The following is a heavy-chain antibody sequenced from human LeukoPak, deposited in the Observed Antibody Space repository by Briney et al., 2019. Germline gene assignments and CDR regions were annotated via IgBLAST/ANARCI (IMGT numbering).Heavy chain of an antibody. CDR1: GGTFSSYA. V-gene: IGHV1-69*05. Sequence: ASVKVSCKASGGTFSSYAISWVRQAPGQGLVWMGGIIPIFGTANYARKFQGRVTITTDESTSTAYMELSSLRSEDTAVYYCARSAAGITIFDYWGQGTLVTVSS. D-gene: IGHD6-13*01. J-gene: IGHJ4*02. CDR3: ARSAAGITIFDY. CDR2: IIPIFGTA.